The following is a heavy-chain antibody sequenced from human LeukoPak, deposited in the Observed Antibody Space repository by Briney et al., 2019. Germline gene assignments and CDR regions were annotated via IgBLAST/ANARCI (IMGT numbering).Heavy chain of an antibody. CDR2: MNPNSGNT. V-gene: IGHV1-8*01. CDR1: GYTFTSYD. CDR3: ARGKGITMVRGYNWFDP. D-gene: IGHD3-10*01. J-gene: IGHJ5*02. Sequence: ASVKVSCKASGYTFTSYDINWVRQATGQGLEWMGWMNPNSGNTGYAQKFQGRVTMTRNTSISTAYMELSSLRSEDTAVYYCARGKGITMVRGYNWFDPWGQGTLVTVSS.